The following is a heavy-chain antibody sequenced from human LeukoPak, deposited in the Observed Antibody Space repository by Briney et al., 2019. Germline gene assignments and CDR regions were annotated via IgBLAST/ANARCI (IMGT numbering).Heavy chain of an antibody. CDR3: AKRADYGGNSYDY. CDR1: GFTFSNYW. D-gene: IGHD4-23*01. Sequence: GGSLRLSCAASGFTFSNYWMHWVRQAPGKGLVWVSRINSDGTSTSYADSVKGRFTISRDNAKNTLYLQVNSLRAEDTALYYCAKRADYGGNSYDYWGQGTLVTVSS. CDR2: INSDGTST. J-gene: IGHJ4*02. V-gene: IGHV3-74*01.